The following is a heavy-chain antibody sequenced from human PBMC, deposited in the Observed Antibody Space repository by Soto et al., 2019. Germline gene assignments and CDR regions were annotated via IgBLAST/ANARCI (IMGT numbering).Heavy chain of an antibody. D-gene: IGHD2-15*01. CDR2: IIPIFGTA. CDR3: ARDHCSGGSCYSGYYYYGMDV. V-gene: IGHV1-69*13. CDR1: GGTFSSYA. J-gene: IGHJ6*02. Sequence: SVKVSCKASGGTFSSYAISWVRQAPGQGLEWMGGIIPIFGTANYAQKFQGRVTITADESTSTAYMGLSSLRSEDTAVYYCARDHCSGGSCYSGYYYYGMDVWGQGTTVTVSS.